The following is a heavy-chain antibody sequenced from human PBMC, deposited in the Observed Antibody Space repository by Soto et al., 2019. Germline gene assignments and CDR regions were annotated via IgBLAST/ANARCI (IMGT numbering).Heavy chain of an antibody. CDR2: IKQDGSEK. D-gene: IGHD2-15*01. Sequence: GGSLRLSCAASGFTFSSYWMSWVRQAPGKGLEWVANIKQDGSEKYYADSVKGRFTISRDNAKNSLYLQMNSLRAEDTAVYYCARRGPCSGGSCYWPYYYYGMDVWGQGTTVTVSS. CDR1: GFTFSSYW. J-gene: IGHJ6*02. V-gene: IGHV3-7*01. CDR3: ARRGPCSGGSCYWPYYYYGMDV.